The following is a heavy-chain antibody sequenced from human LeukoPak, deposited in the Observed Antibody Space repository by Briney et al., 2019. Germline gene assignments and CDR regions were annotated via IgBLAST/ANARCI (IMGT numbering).Heavy chain of an antibody. CDR2: ISAYNGNT. D-gene: IGHD4-17*01. J-gene: IGHJ4*02. CDR1: GYTFTSYG. Sequence: GASVKVSCKASGYTFTSYGISWVRQAPGQGLEWMGWISAYNGNTNYAQKLQGRVTMTTDTSTSTDYMELRSLRSDDTAVYYCARAQIHGENDYWGQGTLVTVSS. V-gene: IGHV1-18*04. CDR3: ARAQIHGENDY.